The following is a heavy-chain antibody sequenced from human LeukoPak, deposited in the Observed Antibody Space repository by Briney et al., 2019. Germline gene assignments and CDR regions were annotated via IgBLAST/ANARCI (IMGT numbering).Heavy chain of an antibody. V-gene: IGHV1-18*01. CDR2: ISAFNGNT. J-gene: IGHJ4*02. CDR1: GYAFTSSG. CDR3: ARDTPDYPYYFDY. Sequence: APVKVSCKASGYAFTSSGISWVRQAPGQRLEWMGWISAFNGNTNYAQKLQGRVTMSTDTSTSTAYMELRSLRSDDTAVYYCARDTPDYPYYFDYWGQGTLVTVSS. D-gene: IGHD4-11*01.